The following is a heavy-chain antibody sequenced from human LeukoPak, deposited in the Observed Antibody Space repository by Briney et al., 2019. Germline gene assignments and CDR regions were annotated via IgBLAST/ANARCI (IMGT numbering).Heavy chain of an antibody. CDR1: GYTFTGYY. D-gene: IGHD1-26*01. CDR3: AGDGSGSYPTDY. CDR2: INPNSGGT. Sequence: ASVKVSCKASGYTFTGYYMHWVRQAPGQGLEWMGWINPNSGGTNYAQKLQGRVTMTTDTSTSTAYMELRSLRSDDTAVYYCAGDGSGSYPTDYWGQGTLVTVSS. V-gene: IGHV1-2*02. J-gene: IGHJ4*02.